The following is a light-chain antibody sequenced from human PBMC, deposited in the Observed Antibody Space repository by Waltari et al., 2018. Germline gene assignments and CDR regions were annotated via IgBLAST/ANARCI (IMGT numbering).Light chain of an antibody. V-gene: IGKV1-5*03. CDR2: NAS. CDR1: QSISTW. CDR3: QHYDNYPFT. J-gene: IGKJ3*01. Sequence: DIQMTQSPSTLSASVGDRITMTCRASQSISTWLAWYQQKPGKAPNLLIYNASNLESGVPSRCSGSGSGTEFTLTISSLQPDDFATYYCQHYDNYPFTFGPGTKVDIK.